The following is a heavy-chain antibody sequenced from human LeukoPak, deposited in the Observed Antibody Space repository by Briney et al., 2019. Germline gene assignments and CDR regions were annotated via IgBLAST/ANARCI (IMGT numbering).Heavy chain of an antibody. D-gene: IGHD3-10*01. J-gene: IGHJ6*04. Sequence: SETPSLTCTVSGGSISYYYSWIRQPPGKGLEWIGYVYYTGSTNYNPSLRSRVTISLDTSRNQFSLNLSSVTAADTAVYYCARDPGTPYYFYGLDVWGKGTTVTVSS. V-gene: IGHV4-59*01. CDR3: ARDPGTPYYFYGLDV. CDR2: VYYTGST. CDR1: GGSISYY.